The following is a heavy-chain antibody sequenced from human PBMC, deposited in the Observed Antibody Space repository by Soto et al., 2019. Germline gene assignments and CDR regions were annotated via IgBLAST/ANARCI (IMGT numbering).Heavy chain of an antibody. J-gene: IGHJ6*02. CDR2: INPNGGET. V-gene: IGHV1-2*02. CDR1: GYTFGSYF. CDR3: ARNGGNYYALDV. D-gene: IGHD2-21*02. Sequence: ASVKVSCKAAGYTFGSYFMHWVRQAPGKGLEWMGCINPNGGETIYAQKFQGRVTMTRDTSISTAYMELSRLRSDDTAVYYCARNGGNYYALDVWGQGTTVTVSS.